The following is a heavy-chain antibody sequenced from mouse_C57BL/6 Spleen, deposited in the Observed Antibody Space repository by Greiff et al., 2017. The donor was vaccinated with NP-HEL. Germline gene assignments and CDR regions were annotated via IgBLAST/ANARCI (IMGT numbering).Heavy chain of an antibody. J-gene: IGHJ3*01. CDR3: TTCYSNYGPFAY. CDR1: GFNIKDDY. D-gene: IGHD2-5*01. CDR2: IDPENGDT. V-gene: IGHV14-4*01. Sequence: EVQLQQSGAELVRPGASVKLSCTASGFNIKDDYMHWVKQRPEQGLEWIGWIDPENGDTEYASKFQGKATITADTSSNTAYLQLSSLTSEDTAVYYCTTCYSNYGPFAYWGQETLVTVSA.